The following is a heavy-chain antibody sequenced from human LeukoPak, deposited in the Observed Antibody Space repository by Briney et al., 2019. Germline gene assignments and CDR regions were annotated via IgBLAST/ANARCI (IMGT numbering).Heavy chain of an antibody. CDR3: ARYCTSTTCILRGFDY. J-gene: IGHJ4*02. Sequence: SETLSLTCSVSGYSLTSGHYWGWIRQPPGKGLEWIANIYHTGSAHYNPSLKSRVTISVDTSKNQFSLKLSSVTAADTAVYYCARYCTSTTCILRGFDYWGQGTLVTVSS. CDR1: GYSLTSGHY. D-gene: IGHD2-2*01. CDR2: IYHTGSA. V-gene: IGHV4-38-2*01.